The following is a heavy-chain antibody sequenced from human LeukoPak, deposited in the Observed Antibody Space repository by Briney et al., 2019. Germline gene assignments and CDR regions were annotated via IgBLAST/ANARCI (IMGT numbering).Heavy chain of an antibody. V-gene: IGHV3-30*04. CDR2: ISSDGRNR. CDR3: ARVSYEVVVVPAATAFDY. J-gene: IGHJ4*02. CDR1: GFTFSSFP. Sequence: GRSLRLSCAASGFTFSSFPMHWVRQAPGEGLEWVALISSDGRNRHYPDSVRGRFTISRDNSKSTLYLQMNSLRAEDTAVYYCARVSYEVVVVPAATAFDYWSQGTLVTVSS. D-gene: IGHD2-2*01.